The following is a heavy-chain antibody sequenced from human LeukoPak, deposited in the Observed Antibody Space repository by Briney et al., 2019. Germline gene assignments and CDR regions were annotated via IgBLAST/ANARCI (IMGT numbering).Heavy chain of an antibody. J-gene: IGHJ6*02. CDR1: GGSISSYY. CDR3: ARDLRARGNYYYYGMDV. Sequence: PSETLSLTCTVSGGSISSYYWSWIRQPPGKGLEWIGYIYYSGSTNYNPSLKSRVTISVDTSKNQFSLELSSVTAADTAVYYCARDLRARGNYYYYGMDVWGQGTTVTVSS. CDR2: IYYSGST. V-gene: IGHV4-59*01.